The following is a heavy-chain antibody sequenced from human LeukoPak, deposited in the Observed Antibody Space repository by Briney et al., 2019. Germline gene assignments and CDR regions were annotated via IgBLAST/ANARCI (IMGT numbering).Heavy chain of an antibody. Sequence: TGGSLRLSCAASGFTFSSNWMHWVRQAPGKGLMWVSLISTDGKSTRYAESVKGRFTISRDNAKNALYLQMDILRVEDTALYFCVRDYQFIQEVWGQGTTVTVSS. J-gene: IGHJ6*02. CDR3: VRDYQFIQEV. D-gene: IGHD2-2*01. CDR1: GFTFSSNW. CDR2: ISTDGKST. V-gene: IGHV3-74*01.